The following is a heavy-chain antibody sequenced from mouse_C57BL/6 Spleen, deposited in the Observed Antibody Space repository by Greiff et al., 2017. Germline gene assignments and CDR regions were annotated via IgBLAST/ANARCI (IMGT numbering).Heavy chain of an antibody. D-gene: IGHD2-1*01. Sequence: QVQLKQSGAELVRPGASVTLSCKASGYTFTDYEMHWVKQTPVHGLEWIGAIDPETGGTAYNQKFKGKAILTADKSSSTAYMELRSLTSEDSAVYYCTRLNRYGNYVWFAYWGQGTLVTVSA. J-gene: IGHJ3*01. V-gene: IGHV1-15*01. CDR1: GYTFTDYE. CDR3: TRLNRYGNYVWFAY. CDR2: IDPETGGT.